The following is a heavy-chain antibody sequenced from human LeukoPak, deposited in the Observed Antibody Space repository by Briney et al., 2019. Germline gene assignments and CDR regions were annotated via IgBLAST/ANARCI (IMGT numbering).Heavy chain of an antibody. D-gene: IGHD4-23*01. CDR1: GFTFRSYG. V-gene: IGHV3-30*02. CDR3: ARVHYFYGGNSEVYFDY. J-gene: IGHJ4*02. CDR2: IRYDGRNK. Sequence: GGSLRPSCAASGFTFRSYGMHWVRQAPGKGLEWVAFIRYDGRNKFYADSVKGRFTISRDNSKNTLFLQMNSLRAEDTAVYYCARVHYFYGGNSEVYFDYWGQGTLVTVSS.